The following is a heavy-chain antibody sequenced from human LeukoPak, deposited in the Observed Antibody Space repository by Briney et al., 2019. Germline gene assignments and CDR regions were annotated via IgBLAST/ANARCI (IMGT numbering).Heavy chain of an antibody. Sequence: ASVKVSCKASGGTFSSYAISWVRQAPGQGLEWMGGIIPISGTANYAQKFQGRVTITADESTSTAYMELSSLRSEDTAVYYCARGKGVLRFLEWFPNWFDPWGQGTLVTVSS. D-gene: IGHD3-3*01. J-gene: IGHJ5*02. CDR2: IIPISGTA. CDR1: GGTFSSYA. CDR3: ARGKGVLRFLEWFPNWFDP. V-gene: IGHV1-69*13.